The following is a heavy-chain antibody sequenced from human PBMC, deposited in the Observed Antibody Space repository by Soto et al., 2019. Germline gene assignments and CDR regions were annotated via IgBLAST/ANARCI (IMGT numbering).Heavy chain of an antibody. J-gene: IGHJ2*01. CDR2: ISWNSGSI. Sequence: EVQLVESGGGLVQPGRSLRLSCAASGFTFDDYAMHWVRQAPGKGLEWVSGISWNSGSIGYADSVKGRFTISRDNAKNSLYLQMNSLRAEDTALYYCAKDIAARLVGYFDLWGRGTPVTVSS. CDR1: GFTFDDYA. V-gene: IGHV3-9*01. CDR3: AKDIAARLVGYFDL. D-gene: IGHD6-6*01.